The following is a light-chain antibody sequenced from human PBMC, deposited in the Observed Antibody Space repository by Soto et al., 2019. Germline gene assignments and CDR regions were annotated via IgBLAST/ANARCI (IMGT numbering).Light chain of an antibody. CDR1: QSVDSKD. CDR2: AAS. CDR3: QQYYNWPRT. V-gene: IGKV3-15*01. Sequence: EIVLTQSPGTLSLSPGERATLSCRASQSVDSKDLAWYQQRPGQAPRILIFAASSRATGIPARFSGSGSGTEFTLTISSLQPEDFAVYYCQQYYNWPRTFGQGTKVDIK. J-gene: IGKJ1*01.